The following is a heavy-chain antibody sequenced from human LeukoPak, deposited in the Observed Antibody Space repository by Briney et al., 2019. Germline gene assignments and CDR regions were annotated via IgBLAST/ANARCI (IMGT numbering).Heavy chain of an antibody. V-gene: IGHV1-2*02. D-gene: IGHD4-17*01. J-gene: IGHJ1*01. CDR2: INPNSGGT. Sequence: ASVKVSFKASGYTFTGYYMHWVRQALGQGLEWMGWINPNSGGTNYAQKFQGSVTMTRYTSISTAYMELSRMRSDDTAVYYCGRGDYSEDFQHWGEGTLVTASS. CDR3: GRGDYSEDFQH. CDR1: GYTFTGYY.